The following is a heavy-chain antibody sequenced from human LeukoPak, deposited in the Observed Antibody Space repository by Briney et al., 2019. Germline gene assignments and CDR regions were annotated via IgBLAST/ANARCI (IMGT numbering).Heavy chain of an antibody. CDR2: IYPGDSDT. CDR3: ARPSSIVGRLKDAFDI. Sequence: GESLKISCKGSGYSFTSYWIGWVRQMPGKGLEWMGIIYPGDSDTRYSPSFQGQVTISADKSISTAYLQWSSLKASDTAMYYCARPSSIVGRLKDAFDIWGQGTMVTVSS. CDR1: GYSFTSYW. J-gene: IGHJ3*02. V-gene: IGHV5-51*01. D-gene: IGHD1-26*01.